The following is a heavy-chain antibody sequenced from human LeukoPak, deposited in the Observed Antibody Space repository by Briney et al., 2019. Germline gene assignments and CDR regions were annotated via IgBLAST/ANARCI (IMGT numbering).Heavy chain of an antibody. CDR3: AKDIVGGGNDY. Sequence: PGGSLRLSCAASGFTFTNFWMSWVRQAPGKGLEWVANIMEDGSKTNYVDSVKGRFTISRDNAKTSLYLHMNSLRAEDTAVYYCAKDIVGGGNDYWGRGTLVIVSS. D-gene: IGHD2-15*01. J-gene: IGHJ4*02. CDR1: GFTFTNFW. V-gene: IGHV3-7*01. CDR2: IMEDGSKT.